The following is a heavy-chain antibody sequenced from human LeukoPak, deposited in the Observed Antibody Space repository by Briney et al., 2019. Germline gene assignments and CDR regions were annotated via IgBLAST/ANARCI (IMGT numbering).Heavy chain of an antibody. CDR1: GGSFSGYY. J-gene: IGHJ4*02. CDR2: INHSGST. V-gene: IGHV4-34*01. Sequence: SETLSLTCAVYGGSFSGYYWSWIRQPPGKGLEWIGEINHSGSTNYNPSLKSRVTISVDTSKNQFSLKLSSVTAADTAVYYCARGRNTAERHIDYWGQGTLVTVSS. D-gene: IGHD5-18*01. CDR3: ARGRNTAERHIDY.